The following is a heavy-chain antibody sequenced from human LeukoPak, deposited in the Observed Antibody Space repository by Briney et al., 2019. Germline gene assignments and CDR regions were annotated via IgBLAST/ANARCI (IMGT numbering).Heavy chain of an antibody. CDR2: INPNSGGT. V-gene: IGHV1-2*02. D-gene: IGHD3-10*01. Sequence: GASVKVSCKTTGGRFKSYGFSWVRQAPGQGLEWMGWINPNSGGTNYAQKFQGRVTMTRDTSISTAYMELSRLRSDDTAVYYCARARRFYGSGSYYKGSTAIQEYYFDYWGQGTLVTVSS. J-gene: IGHJ4*02. CDR1: GGRFKSYG. CDR3: ARARRFYGSGSYYKGSTAIQEYYFDY.